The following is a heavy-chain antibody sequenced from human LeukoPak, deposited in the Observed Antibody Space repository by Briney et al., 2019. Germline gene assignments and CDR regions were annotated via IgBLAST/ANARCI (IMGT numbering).Heavy chain of an antibody. CDR2: IYTSGST. CDR3: ETAYEILTGYNY. Sequence: PSDTLSLTCTVTGGSISSYYWSWIRRPAGKGLEWIGRIYTSGSTNYNPSLKSRVTMSVDTSKTQFSLKLSSVTAADIFFFKQETAYEILTGYNYWGQGTLVTVSS. V-gene: IGHV4-4*07. CDR1: GGSISSYY. D-gene: IGHD3-9*01. J-gene: IGHJ4*02.